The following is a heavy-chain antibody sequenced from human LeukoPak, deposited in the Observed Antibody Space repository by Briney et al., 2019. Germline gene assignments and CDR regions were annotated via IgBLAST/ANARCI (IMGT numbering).Heavy chain of an antibody. V-gene: IGHV1-2*02. D-gene: IGHD2-2*01. CDR3: ARGGGYCSSTSCHYSDY. J-gene: IGHJ4*02. Sequence: ASVKVSCKASGYTCTGYYMHWVRQAPGQGLEWMGWINPNSGGTNYAQKFQGRVTMTRDTSISTAYMELSRLRSDDTAVYYCARGGGYCSSTSCHYSDYWGQGTLVTVSS. CDR1: GYTCTGYY. CDR2: INPNSGGT.